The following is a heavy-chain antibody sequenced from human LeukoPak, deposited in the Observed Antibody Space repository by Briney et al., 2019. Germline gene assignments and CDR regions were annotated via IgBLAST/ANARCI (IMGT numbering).Heavy chain of an antibody. CDR2: INHSGST. Sequence: SETLSLTCAVYGGSFSGYYWSWSRQPPGKGLEWIGEINHSGSTNYNPSLKSRVTISVDTSKNQFSLKLSSVTAADTAVYYCARGGIRVVVVPAAIRGWFDPWGQGTLVTVSS. CDR1: GGSFSGYY. V-gene: IGHV4-34*01. D-gene: IGHD2-2*02. CDR3: ARGGIRVVVVPAAIRGWFDP. J-gene: IGHJ5*02.